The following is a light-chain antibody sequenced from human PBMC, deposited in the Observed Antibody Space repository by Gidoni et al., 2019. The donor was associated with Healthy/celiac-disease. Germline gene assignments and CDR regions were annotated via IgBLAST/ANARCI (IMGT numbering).Light chain of an antibody. CDR3: QQYGNLPPYT. CDR1: QDISNY. V-gene: IGKV1-33*01. J-gene: IGKJ2*01. CDR2: DAS. Sequence: TCQASQDISNYLNWYQQKPGKDPKLLIYDASNLETGVPSRFSGGGSGTDFTFTISSLQPEDIATYYCQQYGNLPPYTFGQGTKLEIK.